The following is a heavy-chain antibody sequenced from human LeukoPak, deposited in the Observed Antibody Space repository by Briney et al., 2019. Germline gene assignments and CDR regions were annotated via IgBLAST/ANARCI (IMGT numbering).Heavy chain of an antibody. CDR1: GFSFSTSA. Sequence: GGSLRLSCSASGFSFSTSAMHWVRQAPGKGPQFVSAITTNGRSTYYADSVKGRFTISRDNSKSTLDLQTSSLRAEDTAVYYCVRDLTWGQGTLVTVSS. D-gene: IGHD4/OR15-4a*01. CDR3: VRDLT. V-gene: IGHV3-64D*06. CDR2: ITTNGRST. J-gene: IGHJ4*02.